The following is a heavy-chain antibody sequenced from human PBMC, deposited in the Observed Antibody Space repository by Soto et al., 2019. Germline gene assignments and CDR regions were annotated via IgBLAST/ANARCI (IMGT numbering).Heavy chain of an antibody. CDR1: GYTFTSYY. Sequence: GASVKVSCKASGYTFTSYYMHWVRQAPGQGLEWMGIINPSGGSTSYAQKFQGRVTMTRDTSTSTVYMELSSLRSEDTAVYYCSRFLAVAGTRGNYYYGMDVWGQGTTVTVSS. J-gene: IGHJ6*02. D-gene: IGHD6-19*01. V-gene: IGHV1-46*03. CDR2: INPSGGST. CDR3: SRFLAVAGTRGNYYYGMDV.